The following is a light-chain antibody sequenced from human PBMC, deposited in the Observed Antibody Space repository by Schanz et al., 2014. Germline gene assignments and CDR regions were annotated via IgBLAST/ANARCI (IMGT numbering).Light chain of an antibody. Sequence: DIQMTQSPSSLSASVGDRVTIACRSSQTISDYLNWYQQIPGKAPKLLIYDASSLESGVPSRFSGSGSGTEFTLTISSLQPDDFATYYCQQYSSYWAFGQGTKVEIK. CDR3: QQYSSYWA. J-gene: IGKJ1*01. V-gene: IGKV1-5*01. CDR2: DAS. CDR1: QTISDY.